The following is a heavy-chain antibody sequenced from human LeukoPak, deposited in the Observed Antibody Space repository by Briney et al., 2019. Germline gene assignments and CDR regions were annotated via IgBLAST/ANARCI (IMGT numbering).Heavy chain of an antibody. Sequence: PSQTLSLTCTVSGGSISSSGYYWTWIRQHPGKGLEWLGYIFYNGRTYYNPSLKGRFTISLDTSKNQLSLKLSSVTAADTAVYYCARGTYYSSKGSYYNLYQWGQETLVTVSS. CDR3: ARGTYYSSKGSYYNLYQ. J-gene: IGHJ4*02. D-gene: IGHD3-10*01. V-gene: IGHV4-31*03. CDR1: GGSISSSGYY. CDR2: IFYNGRT.